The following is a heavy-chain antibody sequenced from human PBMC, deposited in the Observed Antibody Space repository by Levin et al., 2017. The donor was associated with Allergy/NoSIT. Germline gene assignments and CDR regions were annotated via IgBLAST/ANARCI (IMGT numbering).Heavy chain of an antibody. J-gene: IGHJ5*02. CDR1: GGSISSYY. Sequence: KASETLSLTCTVSGGSISSYYWSWIRQPPGKGLEWIGYIYYSGSTNYNPSLKSRVTISVDTSKNQFSLKLSSVTAADTAVYYCARSIAVAGTGAPDWFDPWGQGTLVTVSS. CDR3: ARSIAVAGTGAPDWFDP. D-gene: IGHD6-19*01. V-gene: IGHV4-59*01. CDR2: IYYSGST.